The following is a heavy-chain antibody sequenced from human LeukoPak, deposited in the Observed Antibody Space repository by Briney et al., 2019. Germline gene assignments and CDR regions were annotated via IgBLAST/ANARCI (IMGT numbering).Heavy chain of an antibody. Sequence: GGSLRLSCAASGFIFSSYSMNWVRQGPGKGLELVSASSSSSSYKYYADSVKGRFTISRDNAKNSLYLQMNSLRAEDTAVYYCARAKYAILTGYSQTHFDYWGQGTLVTVSS. J-gene: IGHJ4*02. CDR3: ARAKYAILTGYSQTHFDY. CDR1: GFIFSSYS. D-gene: IGHD3-9*01. V-gene: IGHV3-21*01. CDR2: SSSSSSYK.